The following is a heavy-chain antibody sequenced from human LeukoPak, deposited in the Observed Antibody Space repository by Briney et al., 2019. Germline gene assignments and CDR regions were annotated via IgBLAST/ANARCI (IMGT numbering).Heavy chain of an antibody. CDR1: GGSFSGYY. J-gene: IGHJ4*02. D-gene: IGHD6-19*01. Sequence: SETLSLTCAVYGGSFSGYYWSWIRQPPGKGLEWIGEINHSGSTNYNPSLKSRVTISLDTTKNQFSLKLSSVTAADTAVYYCARALGTGWSQKEWGQGTLVTVSS. CDR2: INHSGST. V-gene: IGHV4-34*01. CDR3: ARALGTGWSQKE.